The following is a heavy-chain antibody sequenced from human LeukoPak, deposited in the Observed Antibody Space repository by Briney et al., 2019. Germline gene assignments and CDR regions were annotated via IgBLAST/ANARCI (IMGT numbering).Heavy chain of an antibody. CDR1: GGSISSSSYY. D-gene: IGHD2-15*01. J-gene: IGHJ4*02. CDR2: IYYSGST. V-gene: IGHV4-39*01. CDR3: VRHVAEYCSGGSCYPYYFDY. Sequence: PSETLSLTCTVSGGSISSSSYYWGWIRQPPGKGLEWIGSIYYSGSTYYNPSLKSRVTISVDTSKNQFSLKLSSVTAADTAVYYCVRHVAEYCSGGSCYPYYFDYWGQGTLVTVSS.